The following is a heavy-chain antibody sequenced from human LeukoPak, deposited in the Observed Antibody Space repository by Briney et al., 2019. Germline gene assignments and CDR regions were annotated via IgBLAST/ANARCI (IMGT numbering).Heavy chain of an antibody. CDR3: ARTDPTSYGYFDY. CDR2: INQNGGVE. CDR1: GFTFSGFW. D-gene: IGHD3-10*01. J-gene: IGHJ4*02. Sequence: GGSLRLSCAASGFTFSGFWMSWVRQAPGKGLEWVANINQNGGVEKYVDSAKGRFTISRDNAKNLLHLQMNSLRAEDTAVYYCARTDPTSYGYFDYWGQGTLVTVSS. V-gene: IGHV3-7*01.